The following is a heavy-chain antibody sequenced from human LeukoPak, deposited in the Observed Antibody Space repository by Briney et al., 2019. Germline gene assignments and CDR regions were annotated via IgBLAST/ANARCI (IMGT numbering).Heavy chain of an antibody. CDR1: GFTFSSYA. CDR3: ASLHRAYYGMDV. D-gene: IGHD4-11*01. V-gene: IGHV3-23*01. J-gene: IGHJ6*02. Sequence: GSLRLSCAASGFTFSSYAMSWVRQAPGKGLGWVSALSGSGDSTYYADSVKGRFTISRDNFKNTLYLQMNSLRAEDTAVYYCASLHRAYYGMDVWGQGTTVTVSS. CDR2: LSGSGDST.